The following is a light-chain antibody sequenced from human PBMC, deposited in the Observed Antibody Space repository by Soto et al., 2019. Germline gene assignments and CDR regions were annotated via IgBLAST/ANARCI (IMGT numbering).Light chain of an antibody. Sequence: ESVLTHSPVTLSLSPGERATLSCMASQSVGSYLAWLQQKPGQAPRLLIYDASKRATGIPGRFSGSGSGTDFILTISSLEPEDFAVYYCQQRRDSITFGQGTRLEIK. V-gene: IGKV3-11*01. CDR3: QQRRDSIT. CDR1: QSVGSY. CDR2: DAS. J-gene: IGKJ5*01.